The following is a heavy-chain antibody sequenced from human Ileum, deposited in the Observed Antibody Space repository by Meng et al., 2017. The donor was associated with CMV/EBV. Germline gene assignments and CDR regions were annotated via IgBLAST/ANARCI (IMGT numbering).Heavy chain of an antibody. Sequence: GESLKISCAASDFPVINTYMSWVRQAPGKGLEWVSVTYTSGKTFYADFVKGRFTVSRDNSKNTLYLQMNSLRAEDTAVYYCAKDEAGKDSSGWLNFDYWGQGTLVTVSS. J-gene: IGHJ4*02. V-gene: IGHV3-66*03. D-gene: IGHD6-19*01. CDR2: TYTSGKT. CDR1: DFPVINTY. CDR3: AKDEAGKDSSGWLNFDY.